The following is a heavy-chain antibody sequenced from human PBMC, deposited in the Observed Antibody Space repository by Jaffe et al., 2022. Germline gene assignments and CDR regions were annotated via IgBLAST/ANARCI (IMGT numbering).Heavy chain of an antibody. CDR1: RYPMTYGHF. D-gene: IGHD2-15*01. Sequence: QVQLQESGPGLVKPSETLSLTCAVSRYPMTYGHFWGWIRQPPGKGLEWIGSIYNTGDTYYNPSVKSRVSISVDTSKNQFSLRLNSVTAADTAVYYCVRHLTYNDGGLGSFPDNYYMDVWGKGTTVNVSS. CDR2: IYNTGDT. CDR3: VRHLTYNDGGLGSFPDNYYMDV. V-gene: IGHV4-38-2*01. J-gene: IGHJ6*03.